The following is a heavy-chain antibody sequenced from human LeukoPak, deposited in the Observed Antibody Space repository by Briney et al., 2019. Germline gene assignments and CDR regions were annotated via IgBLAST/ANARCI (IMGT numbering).Heavy chain of an antibody. D-gene: IGHD2-21*02. CDR1: EFTFSNYE. CDR2: ISSSGNTK. Sequence: GGSLRLSCAASEFTFSNYEMKWVRQAPGKRLEWVAYISSSGNTKYYADSVRGRFTISRDNAKNSLYLQMNSLRAEDTAVYYCVLGGLYVVVTVEKYYYGMDVWGKGTTVTVSS. V-gene: IGHV3-48*03. CDR3: VLGGLYVVVTVEKYYYGMDV. J-gene: IGHJ6*04.